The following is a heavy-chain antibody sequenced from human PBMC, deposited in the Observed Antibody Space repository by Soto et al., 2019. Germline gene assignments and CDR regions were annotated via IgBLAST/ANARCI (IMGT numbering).Heavy chain of an antibody. CDR2: IIPIFGTA. D-gene: IGHD2-2*01. CDR3: ARDTPCSSTSYYRNYYYYYGMDV. V-gene: IGHV1-69*01. Sequence: QVQLVQSGAEVKKPGSSVKVSCKASGGTFSSYAISWVRQAPGQGLEWMGGIIPIFGTANYAQKFQGRVTITADEYTSTAYMGLSSLRSEDTAVYYCARDTPCSSTSYYRNYYYYYGMDVWGQGTTVTVSS. J-gene: IGHJ6*02. CDR1: GGTFSSYA.